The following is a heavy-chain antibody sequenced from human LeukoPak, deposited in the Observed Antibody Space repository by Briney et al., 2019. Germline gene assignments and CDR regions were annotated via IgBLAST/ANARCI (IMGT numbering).Heavy chain of an antibody. Sequence: GGSLRLSCAASGFTFRTSWMHWVRQAPGKGLVWVSLIKNDGITTTYADSVKGRFTISRDNAMNTVFLQMNSLRAEDTAVYYRVRDVGSSAYDWGQGTLVTASS. D-gene: IGHD5-12*01. V-gene: IGHV3-74*01. J-gene: IGHJ4*02. CDR2: IKNDGITT. CDR3: VRDVGSSAYD. CDR1: GFTFRTSW.